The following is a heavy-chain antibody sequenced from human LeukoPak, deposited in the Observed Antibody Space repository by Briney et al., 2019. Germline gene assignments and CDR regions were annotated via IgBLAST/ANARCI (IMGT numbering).Heavy chain of an antibody. J-gene: IGHJ6*03. CDR3: ARATKETRTTGILGVVTYYYYYMDV. D-gene: IGHD3-3*01. V-gene: IGHV4-61*08. CDR2: IYYSGST. Sequence: SQTLSLTCTVSGGSISSGDYYWSWIRQPPGKGLEWIGDIYYSGSTNYNPSLKSRVTISVDTSKNQFSLKLSSVTAADTAVYYCARATKETRTTGILGVVTYYYYYMDVWGKGTTVTVSS. CDR1: GGSISSGDYY.